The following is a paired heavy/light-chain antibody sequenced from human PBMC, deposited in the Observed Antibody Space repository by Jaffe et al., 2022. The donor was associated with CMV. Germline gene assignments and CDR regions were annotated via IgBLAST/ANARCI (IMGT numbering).Light chain of an antibody. J-gene: IGKJ4*01. CDR3: QQSYSPPFT. CDR2: AAS. V-gene: IGKV1-39*01. Sequence: DIQMTQSPSSLSASVGDRVTITCRASQSIGRNLNWYQQKPGRAPELLMYAASSLQGGVPSWFSGSGSGTDFTLTISSLQPEDFATYYCQQSYSPPFTFGGGTKVEIK. CDR1: QSIGRN.
Heavy chain of an antibody. J-gene: IGHJ4*02. CDR2: INHRGST. Sequence: QVQLQQWGAGLLKPSETLSLTCAVNGGSFNVYRWSWIRQPPGKGLEWIGQINHRGSTDYNPSLKSRVTISVDTSKNQFSLKLSSVTAADTAVYYCARVDISQGWFGELFTNPQFDFWGQGTLVTVSS. CDR1: GGSFNVYR. D-gene: IGHD3-10*01. V-gene: IGHV4-34*01. CDR3: ARVDISQGWFGELFTNPQFDF.